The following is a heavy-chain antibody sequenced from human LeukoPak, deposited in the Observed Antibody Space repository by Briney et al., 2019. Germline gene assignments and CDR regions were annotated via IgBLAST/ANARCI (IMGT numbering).Heavy chain of an antibody. V-gene: IGHV3-15*01. CDR1: GFTVSSNY. CDR3: TTAPMVYAIVFDY. J-gene: IGHJ4*02. CDR2: IKSKTDGGTT. D-gene: IGHD2-8*01. Sequence: GGSLRLSCAASGFTVSSNYMSWVRQAPGKGLEWVGRIKSKTDGGTTDYAAPVKGRFTISRDDSKNTLYLQMNSLKTEDTAVYYCTTAPMVYAIVFDYWGQGTLVTVSS.